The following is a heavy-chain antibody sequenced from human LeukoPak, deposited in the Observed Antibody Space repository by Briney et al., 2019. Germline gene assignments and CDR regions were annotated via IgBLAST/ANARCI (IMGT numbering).Heavy chain of an antibody. J-gene: IGHJ5*02. V-gene: IGHV3-7*01. CDR3: VRARIAAKGWFDP. CDR1: GFTFSNYW. CDR2: IKQDGSEK. Sequence: GGSLRLSCAASGFTFSNYWMTWVRQAPGKGLEWVANIKQDGSEKYYVDSVKGRFTISKDNAKNSLYLQMNSLRAEDTAVYYCVRARIAAKGWFDPWGQGTLVTVSS. D-gene: IGHD6-13*01.